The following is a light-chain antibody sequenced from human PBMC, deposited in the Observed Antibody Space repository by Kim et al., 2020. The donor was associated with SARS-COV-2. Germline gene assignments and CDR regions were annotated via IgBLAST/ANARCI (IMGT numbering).Light chain of an antibody. J-gene: IGKJ4*01. Sequence: IVMTQSPATLSVSPGERVTLSCRASQSVKNNLAWYQQRPGQAPRLLIYGASTRATDISARFSGSGSGTEFTFTIRSLQSEDLAVYYCQQYNDWPLLTFGGGTKLEI. CDR1: QSVKNN. V-gene: IGKV3-15*01. CDR2: GAS. CDR3: QQYNDWPLLT.